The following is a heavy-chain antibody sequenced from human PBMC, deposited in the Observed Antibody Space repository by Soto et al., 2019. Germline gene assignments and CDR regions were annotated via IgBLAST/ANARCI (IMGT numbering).Heavy chain of an antibody. D-gene: IGHD2-21*01. CDR2: INTDGSVA. J-gene: IGHJ4*02. CDR3: VRDMQLWRLDS. Sequence: EVQLVESGGGLVQPGESLRLSCAASGLTFRSYWMHWVRQAPGKGLVWVSRINTDGSVAMYVDSVKGRFTISRDNAKTTLYLHMNSLRAEDTAVYYCVRDMQLWRLDSWGKGTLVTVSS. CDR1: GLTFRSYW. V-gene: IGHV3-74*03.